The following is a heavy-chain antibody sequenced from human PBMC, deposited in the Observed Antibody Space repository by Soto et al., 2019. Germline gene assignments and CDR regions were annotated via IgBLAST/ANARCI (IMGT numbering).Heavy chain of an antibody. J-gene: IGHJ4*02. D-gene: IGHD3-10*01. Sequence: PGGSLRLSCAASGFTFGNYAMTWIRQAPGKGLEWVSSMSGSGASTYYADSVKGRFTISRDNSKNTLYLQMNSLRADDTAVYYCARAPGATLYYFDYWGQGTLVTVSS. V-gene: IGHV3-23*01. CDR3: ARAPGATLYYFDY. CDR1: GFTFGNYA. CDR2: MSGSGAST.